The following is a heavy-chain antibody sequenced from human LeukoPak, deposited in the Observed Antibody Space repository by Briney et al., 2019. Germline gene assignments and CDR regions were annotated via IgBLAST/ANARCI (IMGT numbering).Heavy chain of an antibody. CDR3: ARDRSSSHLDY. CDR2: IFPMFGTA. V-gene: IGHV1-69*13. D-gene: IGHD6-13*01. CDR1: GGTFSSYA. Sequence: ASVKVSCKASGGTFSSYAISWVRQAPGQGLEWMGEIFPMFGTANYAQKFQGRVTITADESTSTAFMEVSSLRSEDTAVYYCARDRSSSHLDYWGQGTLVTVSS. J-gene: IGHJ4*02.